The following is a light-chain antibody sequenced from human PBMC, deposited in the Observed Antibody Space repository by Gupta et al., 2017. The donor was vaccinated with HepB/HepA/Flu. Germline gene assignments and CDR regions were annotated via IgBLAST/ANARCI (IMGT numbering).Light chain of an antibody. CDR2: GNT. CDR1: SSNIGAGYN. Sequence: SVLTQPPPVSGAPGQRVSISCTGSSSNIGAGYNVHWYQQVPGTAPKLLIYGNTNRPSGVPDRFSGSKSGTSASLAITGLQAEDEADYYCQSYDSSLSGWVFGGGTKLTVL. V-gene: IGLV1-40*01. J-gene: IGLJ3*02. CDR3: QSYDSSLSGWV.